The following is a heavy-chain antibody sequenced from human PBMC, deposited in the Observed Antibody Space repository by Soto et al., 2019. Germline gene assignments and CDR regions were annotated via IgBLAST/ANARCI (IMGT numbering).Heavy chain of an antibody. CDR2: MYYTGST. J-gene: IGHJ5*02. CDR3: VQIADSGTRYRADT. V-gene: IGHV4-61*01. CDR1: GGAINIGSSY. Sequence: SWTLSVTCTGSGGAINIGSSYWSWFRHRTGKGLEWIGHMYYTGSTNYNPSLKRRVTISSGTSKNQFSLKVNSVTAADTVLYYCVQIADSGTRYRADTLCQARLVT. D-gene: IGHD5-12*01.